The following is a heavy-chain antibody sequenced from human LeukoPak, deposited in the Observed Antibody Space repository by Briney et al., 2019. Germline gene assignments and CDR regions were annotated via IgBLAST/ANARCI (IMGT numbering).Heavy chain of an antibody. J-gene: IGHJ3*02. CDR3: ARDYYDTSGNGAFDI. D-gene: IGHD3-22*01. CDR1: GYTFTAYY. CDR2: INPNSGGT. Sequence: ASVKVSCKASGYTFTAYYMHWVRQAPGQGLEGMGWINPNSGGTNYAQKFQGRVTMTRDTSISTVYMELSRLRSDDTAVYYCARDYYDTSGNGAFDIWGQGTMVTVSA. V-gene: IGHV1-2*02.